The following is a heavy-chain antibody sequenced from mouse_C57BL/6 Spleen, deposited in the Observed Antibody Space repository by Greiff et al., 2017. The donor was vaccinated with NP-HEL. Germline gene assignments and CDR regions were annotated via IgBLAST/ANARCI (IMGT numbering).Heavy chain of an antibody. J-gene: IGHJ2*01. CDR1: GYAFSSSW. CDR2: IYPGDGDT. CDR3: ARFYSNFFDY. D-gene: IGHD2-5*01. Sequence: QVQLQQSGPELVKPGASVKISCKASGYAFSSSWMHWVKQRPGKGLEWIGRIYPGDGDTNYNGKFKGKATLTADKSSSTAYMQLSSLTSEDSAVYFCARFYSNFFDYWGQGTTLTVSS. V-gene: IGHV1-82*01.